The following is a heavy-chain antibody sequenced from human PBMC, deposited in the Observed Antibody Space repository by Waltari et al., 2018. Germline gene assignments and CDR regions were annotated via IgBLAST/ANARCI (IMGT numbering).Heavy chain of an antibody. Sequence: EVQLVESGGGLVQPGGSLRLSCAASGFTFSDHYMDWVRQAPGKGLEWVGRTRNKANSYPTEYAASVKGRFTGSRDESRYSVYLQMTSLKTGDTAVYYCARGYHSFDVWGQGTMVTVSS. CDR1: GFTFSDHY. CDR3: ARGYHSFDV. V-gene: IGHV3-72*01. D-gene: IGHD1-20*01. J-gene: IGHJ3*01. CDR2: TRNKANSYPT.